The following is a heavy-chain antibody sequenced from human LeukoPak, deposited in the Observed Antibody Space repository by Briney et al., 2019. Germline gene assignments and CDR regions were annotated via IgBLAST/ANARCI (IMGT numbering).Heavy chain of an antibody. CDR1: GASISSSSYY. Sequence: SETLSLTCTVSGASISSSSYYWGWIRQPPGKGLEWIGSIYYSGSTYYNPSLKSRVTISVDTSKNQFSLKLSSVTAADTAVYYCARLYTRNYYYGMDVWGQGTTVTVSS. D-gene: IGHD3-16*01. V-gene: IGHV4-39*01. CDR3: ARLYTRNYYYGMDV. CDR2: IYYSGST. J-gene: IGHJ6*02.